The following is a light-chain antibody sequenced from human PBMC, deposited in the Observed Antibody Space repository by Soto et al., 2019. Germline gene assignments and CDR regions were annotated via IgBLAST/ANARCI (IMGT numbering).Light chain of an antibody. CDR1: QGISIY. CDR2: AAS. Sequence: AIGVTHSPSSLSASTGDRVPINSRASQGISIYLAWYQQKPGKAPKLLIYAASSLESGVPSRFSGSGSGTEFTLTISSLQPEDVAAYYCQKYNSAPLTFGGGTKVDIK. J-gene: IGKJ4*01. V-gene: IGKV1-8*01. CDR3: QKYNSAPLT.